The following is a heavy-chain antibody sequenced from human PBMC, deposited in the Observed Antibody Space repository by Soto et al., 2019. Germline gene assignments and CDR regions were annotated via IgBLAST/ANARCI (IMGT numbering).Heavy chain of an antibody. J-gene: IGHJ4*02. D-gene: IGHD3-22*01. CDR3: ARVGYYYDSSGYYLSFDY. V-gene: IGHV1-8*01. CDR2: MNPNSGNT. CDR1: GYTFTSYD. Sequence: ASVKVSCKASGYTFTSYDINWVPQATGQGIEWMGWMNPNSGNTGYAQKFQGRVTMTRNTSISTAYMELSSLRSEDTAVYYCARVGYYYDSSGYYLSFDYWGQGTLVTVS.